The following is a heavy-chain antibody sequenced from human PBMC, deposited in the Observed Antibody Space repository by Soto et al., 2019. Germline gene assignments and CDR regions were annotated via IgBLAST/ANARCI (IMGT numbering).Heavy chain of an antibody. V-gene: IGHV3-33*01. D-gene: IGHD6-13*01. CDR2: IWYDGSNK. CDR1: GFTFSSYG. CDR3: ARGGIQLGGWYSSSWYFDY. J-gene: IGHJ4*02. Sequence: QVQLVESGGGVVQPGRSLRLSCAASGFTFSSYGMHWVRQAPGKGLEWVAVIWYDGSNKYYADSVKGRFTISRDNSKNTLYLQMNSLRAEDTAVYYWARGGIQLGGWYSSSWYFDYWGQGTLVTVSS.